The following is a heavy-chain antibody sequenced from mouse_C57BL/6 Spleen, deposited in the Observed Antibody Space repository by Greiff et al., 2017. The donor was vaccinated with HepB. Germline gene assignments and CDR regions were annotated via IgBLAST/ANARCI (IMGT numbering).Heavy chain of an antibody. CDR2: ISDGGSYT. CDR3: ARDYYGSSSD. D-gene: IGHD1-1*01. V-gene: IGHV5-4*01. Sequence: EVKVEESGGGLVKPGGSLKLSCAASGFTFSSYAMSWVRQTPEKRLEWVATISDGGSYTYYPDNVKGRFTISRDNAKNNLYLQMSHLKSEDTAMYYCARDYYGSSSDWGQGTTLTVSS. J-gene: IGHJ2*01. CDR1: GFTFSSYA.